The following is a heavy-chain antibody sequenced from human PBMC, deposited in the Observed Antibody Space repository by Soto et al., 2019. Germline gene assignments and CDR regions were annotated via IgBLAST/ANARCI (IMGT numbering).Heavy chain of an antibody. D-gene: IGHD3-22*01. CDR2: IESGGSST. CDR1: GFTFKDYS. V-gene: IGHV3-48*02. Sequence: EVQLVESGGGLVQPGGSLRLSCVASGFTFKDYSINWVRQAPGKGLEWVSFIESGGSSTDYVDSVRGRFTISRDDAKNSVYLQMNGLRDEDTAVFYCARGIGYYYDSSAYYYFDSWGQGTLVTVSS. J-gene: IGHJ4*02. CDR3: ARGIGYYYDSSAYYYFDS.